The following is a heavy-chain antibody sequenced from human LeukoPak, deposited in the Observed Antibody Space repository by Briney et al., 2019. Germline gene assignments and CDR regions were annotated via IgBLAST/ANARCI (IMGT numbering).Heavy chain of an antibody. J-gene: IGHJ3*02. D-gene: IGHD2-2*01. CDR2: ISAYNGNT. V-gene: IGHV1-18*01. Sequence: ASVKVPCKASGYTFTSYGISWVRQAPGQGLEWMGWISAYNGNTNYAQKLQGRVTMTTDTSTSTAYMELRSLRSDDTAVYYCARARYLYQPTSLAFDIWGQGTMVTVSS. CDR1: GYTFTSYG. CDR3: ARARYLYQPTSLAFDI.